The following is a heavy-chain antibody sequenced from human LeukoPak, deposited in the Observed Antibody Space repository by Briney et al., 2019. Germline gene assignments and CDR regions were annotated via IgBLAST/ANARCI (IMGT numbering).Heavy chain of an antibody. D-gene: IGHD1-26*01. CDR3: ARENSGSYREFDY. V-gene: IGHV4-4*07. CDR2: IYTSGST. CDR1: GGSISSYY. Sequence: SSETLSLTCTVSGGSISSYYWSWIRQPAGKGLEWIGRIYTSGSTNYNASLKSRVSTSVDTSKNQFSLKLSSVTAADTAVFYCARENSGSYREFDYWGQGTLVTVSS. J-gene: IGHJ4*02.